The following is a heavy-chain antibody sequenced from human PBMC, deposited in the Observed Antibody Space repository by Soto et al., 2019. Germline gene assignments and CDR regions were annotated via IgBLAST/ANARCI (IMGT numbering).Heavy chain of an antibody. CDR3: ARGLGGRMDD. CDR2: IIPILGET. Sequence: QVQLVQSGAEVKKPGSSVRVSCKASGTIFSSYTISWVRQAPGQGLEWMGRIIPILGETSSAQKFQDRVTLTAEKSTNTASMELNSLRLEDTAVYYCARGLGGRMDDWGQGTTVTVSS. CDR1: GTIFSSYT. D-gene: IGHD3-16*01. J-gene: IGHJ6*02. V-gene: IGHV1-69*08.